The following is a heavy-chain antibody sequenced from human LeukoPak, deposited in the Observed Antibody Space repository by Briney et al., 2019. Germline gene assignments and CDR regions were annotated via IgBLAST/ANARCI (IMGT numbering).Heavy chain of an antibody. V-gene: IGHV3-73*01. CDR3: FVAEVGY. Sequence: VQPGESLKLSCAASGFNFSGAAMHWARPAPGRGLEWVGRIRSKTNSYVTTFAASVQGRFTISRDDAINTVYLHMNSLKAEDTAVYYCFVAEVGYWGQGTLVAVSS. J-gene: IGHJ4*02. CDR1: GFNFSGAA. CDR2: IRSKTNSYVT. D-gene: IGHD6-19*01.